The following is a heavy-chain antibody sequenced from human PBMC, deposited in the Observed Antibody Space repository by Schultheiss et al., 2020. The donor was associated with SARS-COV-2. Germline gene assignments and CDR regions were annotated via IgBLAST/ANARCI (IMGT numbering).Heavy chain of an antibody. CDR3: ARGGCSSTSCYYNYYYYGMDV. J-gene: IGHJ6*02. CDR1: GYTFTSYG. Sequence: ASVKVSCKASGYTFTSYGISWVRQAPGQGLEWMGWISAYNGNTNYAQKLQGRVTMTTDTSTSTAYMELRSLRSDDTAVYYCARGGCSSTSCYYNYYYYGMDVWGQGTTVTVSS. V-gene: IGHV1-18*01. CDR2: ISAYNGNT. D-gene: IGHD2-2*01.